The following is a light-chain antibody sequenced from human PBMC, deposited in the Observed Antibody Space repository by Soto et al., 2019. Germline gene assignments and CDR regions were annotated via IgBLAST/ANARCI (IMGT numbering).Light chain of an antibody. CDR2: KAS. V-gene: IGKV1-5*03. J-gene: IGKJ2*01. CDR1: QSISYW. Sequence: DVQMTQFPSTLSASVGDRVTITCWASQSISYWLAWYQQKPGKAPNLLIYKASSLESGVPSRFSGSGSRTEFTLTITNLQPDDFATYYCRHYNTYSPPYTFGQGTKLEIK. CDR3: RHYNTYSPPYT.